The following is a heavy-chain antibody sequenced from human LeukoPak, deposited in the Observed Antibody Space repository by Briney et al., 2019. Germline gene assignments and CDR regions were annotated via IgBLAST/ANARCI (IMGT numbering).Heavy chain of an antibody. CDR1: GGSISSYY. J-gene: IGHJ4*02. D-gene: IGHD5-24*01. V-gene: IGHV4-59*12. Sequence: SETLSLTCTVSGGSISSYYWSWIRQPPGKGLEWIGYIYYSGSTNYNPSLKSRVTISVDTSKNQFSLKLSSVTAADTAVYYCARDELGGWLQRLWGQGTLVTVSS. CDR2: IYYSGST. CDR3: ARDELGGWLQRL.